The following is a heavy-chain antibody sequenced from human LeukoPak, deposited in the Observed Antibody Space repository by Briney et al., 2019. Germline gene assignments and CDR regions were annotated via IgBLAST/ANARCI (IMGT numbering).Heavy chain of an antibody. CDR1: GGSISSYY. CDR2: IYYRGST. D-gene: IGHD5-18*01. Sequence: SETLSLTCTVSGGSISSYYWSWIRQPPGKGLEWIGYIYYRGSTNYNPSLKSRVTISVDTSKNQFSLKLSSVTAADTAVYYCARVRIQLWNAFDIWGQGTMVTVSS. CDR3: ARVRIQLWNAFDI. J-gene: IGHJ3*02. V-gene: IGHV4-59*08.